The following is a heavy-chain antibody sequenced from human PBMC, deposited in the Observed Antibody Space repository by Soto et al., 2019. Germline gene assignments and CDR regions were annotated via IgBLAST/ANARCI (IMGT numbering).Heavy chain of an antibody. CDR2: INHSGST. CDR1: GGSFSGYY. D-gene: IGHD4-4*01. CDR3: ARGNYSNYEVPFDY. V-gene: IGHV4-34*01. J-gene: IGHJ4*02. Sequence: PSETLSLPWAVYGGSFSGYYWRWIRQPPGKGLEWIGEINHSGSTNYNPSLKSRVTISVDTSKNQFSLKLSSVTAADTAVYYCARGNYSNYEVPFDYWGQGTLVTVSS.